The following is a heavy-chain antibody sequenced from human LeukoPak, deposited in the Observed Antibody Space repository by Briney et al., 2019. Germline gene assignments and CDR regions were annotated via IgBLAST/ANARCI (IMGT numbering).Heavy chain of an antibody. V-gene: IGHV3-21*01. CDR1: GFTFSSYT. J-gene: IGHJ4*02. Sequence: PGGSLRLSCAASGFTFSSYTMNWVRQAPGKGLEWVSFISTSSNYIYYADSVKGRFTISRDNAKNSLYLQMNSLRAEDTAFYYCAREGTNWYDFDYWGQGSLVTVSS. D-gene: IGHD6-13*01. CDR2: ISTSSNYI. CDR3: AREGTNWYDFDY.